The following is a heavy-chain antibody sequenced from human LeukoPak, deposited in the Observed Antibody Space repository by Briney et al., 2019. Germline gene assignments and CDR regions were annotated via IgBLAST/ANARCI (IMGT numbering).Heavy chain of an antibody. CDR2: IKGKTDGGTT. D-gene: IGHD2-2*01. CDR3: TTGTPPGYCSSTSCYRGDAFDI. V-gene: IGHV3-15*01. J-gene: IGHJ3*02. Sequence: GGSLRLSCAASGFTFSNAWMSWVRQAPGKGLEWVGRIKGKTDGGTTDYAAPVKGRFTISRDDSKNTLYLQMNSLKTEDTAVYYCTTGTPPGYCSSTSCYRGDAFDIWGQGTMVTVSS. CDR1: GFTFSNAW.